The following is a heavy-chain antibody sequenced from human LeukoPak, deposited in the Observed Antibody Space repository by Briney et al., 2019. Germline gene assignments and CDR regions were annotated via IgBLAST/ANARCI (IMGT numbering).Heavy chain of an antibody. D-gene: IGHD3-10*01. Sequence: SETLSLTCAVYGGSFSGYYWSWIRQPPGKGLEWIGEINHSGSTNYNPSLKSRVTISVDTSKNQFSLKLSSVTAADTAVYYCVRGDYYGFKGKNNWFDPWGQGTLVTVSS. CDR2: INHSGST. CDR3: VRGDYYGFKGKNNWFDP. V-gene: IGHV4-34*01. CDR1: GGSFSGYY. J-gene: IGHJ5*02.